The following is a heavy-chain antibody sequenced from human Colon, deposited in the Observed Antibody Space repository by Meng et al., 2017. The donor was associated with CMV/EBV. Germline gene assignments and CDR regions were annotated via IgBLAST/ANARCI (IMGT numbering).Heavy chain of an antibody. J-gene: IGHJ6*02. CDR3: ARDRGYSYGNYYGMDV. CDR2: IAAITSSSDYI. Sequence: GESLKISCAASGYTFSSYDMNWLRQAPGKGLEWVSSIAAITSSSDYISYGDSVKGRFTISRHNAKSSLFLQLDSLRADDTAVYYCARDRGYSYGNYYGMDVWGQGTTVTVSS. D-gene: IGHD5-18*01. V-gene: IGHV3-21*01. CDR1: GYTFSSYD.